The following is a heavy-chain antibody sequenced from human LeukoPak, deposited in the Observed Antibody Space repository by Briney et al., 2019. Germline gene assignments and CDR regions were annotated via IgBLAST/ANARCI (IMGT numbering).Heavy chain of an antibody. V-gene: IGHV3-7*01. CDR2: IKEDGSEK. CDR3: ARVGYDFWSGYYPFFDY. Sequence: GGSLRLSCAASGFTFSSYWMSWVRQAPGKGLEWVANIKEDGSEKYYVDSVKGRFTTSRDNAKNSLYLQMNSLRGEDTAVYYCARVGYDFWSGYYPFFDYWGQGTLVTVSS. CDR1: GFTFSSYW. J-gene: IGHJ4*02. D-gene: IGHD3-3*01.